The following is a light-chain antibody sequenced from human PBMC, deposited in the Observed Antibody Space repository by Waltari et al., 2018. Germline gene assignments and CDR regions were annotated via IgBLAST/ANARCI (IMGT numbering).Light chain of an antibody. J-gene: IGLJ2*01. V-gene: IGLV1-40*01. Sequence: QSVLTQPPSVSGAPGQRITISCTGSSSNIGAGHDVNWYRVFPGAAPKVLFYGNNNRPSGVPDRFSGSKSATSASLAITGLQAEDAADYYYQSLDMSLSGGVVFGGGTKVTVL. CDR1: SSNIGAGHD. CDR3: QSLDMSLSGGVV. CDR2: GNN.